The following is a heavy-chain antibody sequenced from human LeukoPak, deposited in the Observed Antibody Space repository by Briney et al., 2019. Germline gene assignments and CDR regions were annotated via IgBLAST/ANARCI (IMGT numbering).Heavy chain of an antibody. V-gene: IGHV3-48*01. CDR2: ISSSSSNI. CDR3: ARDGGCSSTSCYSRFNWFDP. J-gene: IGHJ5*02. D-gene: IGHD2-2*01. CDR1: GFTFSSYS. Sequence: AGGSLRLSCAASGFTFSSYSMNWVRQAPGKGLAWVSYISSSSSNIYYADSVEGRFTISRDNAKNSLYLEMNSLRAEDTAVYYCARDGGCSSTSCYSRFNWFDPWGQGTLVTVSS.